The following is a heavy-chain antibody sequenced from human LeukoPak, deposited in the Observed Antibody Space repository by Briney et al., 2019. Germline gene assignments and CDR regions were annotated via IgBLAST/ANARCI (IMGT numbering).Heavy chain of an antibody. CDR2: IHYTGAT. CDR3: ARITPNLLWFGEFRGFDY. V-gene: IGHV4-31*01. Sequence: SETLSLTCTVSGGSISSGGYYWSWIRQFPGKGLNWIGYIHYTGATYYTPSLRSQLIISIDRSKNQFSLKLSSVTAADTAVYYCARITPNLLWFGEFRGFDYWGQGTLVTVSS. D-gene: IGHD3-10*01. CDR1: GGSISSGGYY. J-gene: IGHJ4*02.